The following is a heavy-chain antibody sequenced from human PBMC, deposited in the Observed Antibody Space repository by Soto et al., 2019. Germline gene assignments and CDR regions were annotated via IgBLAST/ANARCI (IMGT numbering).Heavy chain of an antibody. Sequence: SETLSLTCTVSGGSISSGGYYWSWIRQHPGKGLEWIGYIYYSGSTYYNPSLKSRVTISVDTSKNQFSLKLSSVTAADTAVYYCATSRLGYCSSTSCYPTPYFDYWGQGTLVTVSS. V-gene: IGHV4-31*03. J-gene: IGHJ4*02. CDR3: ATSRLGYCSSTSCYPTPYFDY. D-gene: IGHD2-2*01. CDR2: IYYSGST. CDR1: GGSISSGGYY.